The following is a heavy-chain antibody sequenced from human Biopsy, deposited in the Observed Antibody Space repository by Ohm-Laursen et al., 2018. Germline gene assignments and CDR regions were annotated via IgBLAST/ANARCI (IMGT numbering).Heavy chain of an antibody. CDR2: IIYDGSNT. Sequence: RSLRLSCAASGFTFNNYGMHWVRQASGKGLEWVAFIIYDGSNTYYADSVKGRFTISRDNSKTTVSLQMDSLRAEDTALYYCARDYTWNCVGIGYWGQGTLVTVSS. D-gene: IGHD1-1*01. J-gene: IGHJ4*01. CDR3: ARDYTWNCVGIGY. V-gene: IGHV3-30*03. CDR1: GFTFNNYG.